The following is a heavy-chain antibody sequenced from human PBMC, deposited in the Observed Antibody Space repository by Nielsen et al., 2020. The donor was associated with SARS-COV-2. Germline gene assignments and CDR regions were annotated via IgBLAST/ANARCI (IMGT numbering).Heavy chain of an antibody. CDR3: ARRGYSYGYYYYYYMDV. J-gene: IGHJ6*03. V-gene: IGHV1-46*01. Sequence: WVRQAPGQGLEWMGIINPSGGSTGYAQKFQGRVTMTRDTSTSTVYMELSSLRSEDTAVYYCARRGYSYGYYYYYYMDVWGKGTTVTVSS. CDR2: INPSGGST. D-gene: IGHD5-18*01.